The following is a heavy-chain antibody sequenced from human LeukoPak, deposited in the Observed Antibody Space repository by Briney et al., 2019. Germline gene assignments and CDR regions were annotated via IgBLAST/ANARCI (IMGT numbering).Heavy chain of an antibody. V-gene: IGHV3-30*03. D-gene: IGHD3-10*01. CDR3: ARALWSGPVYYGMDV. CDR2: ISYDGSNE. Sequence: GGSLRLSCAASGFTFSTYGMHWVRQAPGKGLEWVAVISYDGSNEYYADSVKGRFTISRDNSKNTLYLQMSSLRAEDTAVYYCARALWSGPVYYGMDVWGQGTTVTVSS. J-gene: IGHJ6*02. CDR1: GFTFSTYG.